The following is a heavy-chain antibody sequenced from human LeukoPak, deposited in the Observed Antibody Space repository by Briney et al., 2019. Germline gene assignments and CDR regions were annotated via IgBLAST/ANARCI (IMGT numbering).Heavy chain of an antibody. J-gene: IGHJ5*02. V-gene: IGHV3-30*04. D-gene: IGHD3-3*01. CDR2: ISYDGSNK. Sequence: GRSLRLSCAASGFTFSSYAMHWVRQAPGKGLEWVAVISYDGSNKYYADSVKGRFTISRDNSKNTLYLQMNSLRAEDTAVYYCARDERLNDFWSGYYPKYNWFDPWGQGTLVTVSS. CDR3: ARDERLNDFWSGYYPKYNWFDP. CDR1: GFTFSSYA.